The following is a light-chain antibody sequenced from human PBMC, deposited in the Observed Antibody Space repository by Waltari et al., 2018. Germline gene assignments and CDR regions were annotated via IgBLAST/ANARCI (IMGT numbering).Light chain of an antibody. V-gene: IGLV3-27*01. CDR1: VLAKKY. CDR3: YCAADSNVRV. CDR2: KDS. Sequence: SYELTQPSSVSVSPGQTARITCSGDVLAKKYVRWFQQKPGQAPALVIYKDSERPSGIPDRISGSTSGTTVTLTISGAQVEDEADYYCYCAADSNVRVFGGGTRLTVL. J-gene: IGLJ2*01.